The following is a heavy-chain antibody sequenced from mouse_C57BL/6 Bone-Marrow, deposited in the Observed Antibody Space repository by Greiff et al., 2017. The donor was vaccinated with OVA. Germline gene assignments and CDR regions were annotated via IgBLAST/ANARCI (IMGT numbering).Heavy chain of an antibody. V-gene: IGHV14-4*01. D-gene: IGHD1-1*01. CDR2: IDPENGDT. CDR3: TTDRSSSDFDY. J-gene: IGHJ2*01. Sequence: VQLQQSGAELVRPGASVKLSCTASGFNIKDDYMHWVKQRPEQGLEWIGWIDPENGDTEYASKFQGKATITADTSSNTAYLQLSSLTSEDTAVYDCTTDRSSSDFDYWGQGTTLTVAA. CDR1: GFNIKDDY.